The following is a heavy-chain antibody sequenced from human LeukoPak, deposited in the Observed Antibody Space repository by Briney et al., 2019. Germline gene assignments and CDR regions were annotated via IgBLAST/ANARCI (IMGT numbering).Heavy chain of an antibody. Sequence: GGSLRLSCAASGFTFSGYAMSWVRQAPGKGLEWVSTISDNGGRTYYADSVKGRFTISRDNSKNTLFLQMNSLRAEDTAVYYCARDSPVYYDSSGYYNPNFDYWGQGTLVTVSS. CDR2: ISDNGGRT. CDR1: GFTFSGYA. CDR3: ARDSPVYYDSSGYYNPNFDY. D-gene: IGHD3-22*01. V-gene: IGHV3-23*01. J-gene: IGHJ4*02.